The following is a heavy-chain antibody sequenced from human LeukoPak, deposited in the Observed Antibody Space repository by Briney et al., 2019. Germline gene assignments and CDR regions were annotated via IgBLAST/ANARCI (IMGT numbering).Heavy chain of an antibody. CDR3: AKDITGGRSSPYFDS. J-gene: IGHJ4*02. Sequence: PGGSLRPSCAASGFTFDAYAMHWVRQAPGKGLEWVSGISWNGGGMGYAVSVKGRFTISRDNPKNSLYLQMNSLRDEDTALYYCAKDITGGRSSPYFDSWGQGTLVTVSS. D-gene: IGHD6-6*01. V-gene: IGHV3-9*01. CDR1: GFTFDAYA. CDR2: ISWNGGGM.